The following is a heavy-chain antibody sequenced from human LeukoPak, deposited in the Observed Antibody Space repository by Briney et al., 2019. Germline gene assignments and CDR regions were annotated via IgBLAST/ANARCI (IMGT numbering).Heavy chain of an antibody. CDR1: VFTFSSYA. V-gene: IGHV3-30-3*01. CDR2: ISYDGSNK. CDR3: ARDARSLLWFGELSEFDY. J-gene: IGHJ4*02. Sequence: GGSLRLSCAASVFTFSSYAMHWVRQAPGKGLEWVAVISYDGSNKYYADSVKGRFTISRDNSKNTLYLQMNSLRAEDTAVYYCARDARSLLWFGELSEFDYWGQGTLVTVSS. D-gene: IGHD3-10*01.